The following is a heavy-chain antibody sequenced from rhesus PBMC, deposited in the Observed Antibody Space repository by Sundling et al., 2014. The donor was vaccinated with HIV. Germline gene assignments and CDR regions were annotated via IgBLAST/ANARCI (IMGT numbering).Heavy chain of an antibody. Sequence: QVTLKESGPALVKPTQTLTLTCIFSGFSLTTSGMGVGWIRQPPGKALEWLASIYWDDRKYYSTSLKSRLTISKDTSKNQVVLTMTNMDPVDTATYYCARGGLSDFDYWGQGVLVTVSS. CDR2: IYWDDRK. V-gene: IGHV2S1*01. J-gene: IGHJ4*01. CDR3: ARGGLSDFDY. CDR1: GFSLTTSGMG.